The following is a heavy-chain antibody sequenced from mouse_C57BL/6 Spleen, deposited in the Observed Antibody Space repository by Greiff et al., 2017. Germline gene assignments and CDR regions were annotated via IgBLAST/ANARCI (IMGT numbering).Heavy chain of an antibody. CDR2: IRSNSSNYAT. J-gene: IGHJ1*03. V-gene: IGHV10-3*01. CDR1: GFTFNTYA. Sequence: EVQLQESGGGLVQPTGSLKLSCAASGFTFNTYAMHWVRQAPGKGLEWVARIRSNSSNYATYYADSVKDRFTISGADSQRMLYLQMNNLKTEDTARDYCVRPPSEVYDEGWYFDVWGTGTTVTVSS. D-gene: IGHD2-14*01. CDR3: VRPPSEVYDEGWYFDV.